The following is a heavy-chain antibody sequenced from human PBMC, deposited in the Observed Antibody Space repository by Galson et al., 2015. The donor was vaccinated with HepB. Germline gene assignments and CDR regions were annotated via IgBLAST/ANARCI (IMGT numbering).Heavy chain of an antibody. J-gene: IGHJ6*02. V-gene: IGHV3-21*01. CDR2: ISSSSSYT. CDR3: ATDKSTIFGVVGGARVYGMDV. CDR1: GFTFSSYS. Sequence: SLRLSCAASGFTFSSYSMNWVRQAPGKGLEWVSSISSSSSYTYHADSVRGRFTISRDNAKNSLYLQMNSLRAEDTAVYYCATDKSTIFGVVGGARVYGMDVWGQGTTVTVSS. D-gene: IGHD3-3*01.